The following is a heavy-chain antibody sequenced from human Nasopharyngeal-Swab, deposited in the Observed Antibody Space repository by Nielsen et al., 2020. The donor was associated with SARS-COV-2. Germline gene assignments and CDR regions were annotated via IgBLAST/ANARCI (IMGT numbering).Heavy chain of an antibody. Sequence: SVKVSRKASGGTFSSYAISWVRQAPGQGLEWMGGIIPIFGTANYAQKFQGRVTITADESTSTAYMELSSLRSEDTAVYYCARGITILHAFDIWGQGTMVTVSS. V-gene: IGHV1-69*13. CDR3: ARGITILHAFDI. J-gene: IGHJ3*02. D-gene: IGHD3-3*01. CDR1: GGTFSSYA. CDR2: IIPIFGTA.